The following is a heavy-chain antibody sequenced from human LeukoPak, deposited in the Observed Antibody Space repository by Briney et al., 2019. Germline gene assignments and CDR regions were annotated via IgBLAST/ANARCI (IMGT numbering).Heavy chain of an antibody. J-gene: IGHJ4*02. V-gene: IGHV1-46*01. D-gene: IGHD6-19*01. Sequence: GASVKVSCKASGYTFTGYYMHWVRQAPGQALEWMGILTPNSGDTTYAQKFQGRITMTRDTSTSTVYMELSSLRFEDTAVYHCARDSTGWSVDYWGQGTLVTVSS. CDR1: GYTFTGYY. CDR3: ARDSTGWSVDY. CDR2: LTPNSGDT.